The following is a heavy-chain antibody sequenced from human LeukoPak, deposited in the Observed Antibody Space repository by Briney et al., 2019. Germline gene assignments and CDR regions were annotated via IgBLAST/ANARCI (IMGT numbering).Heavy chain of an antibody. Sequence: GGSLRLSCAASGFTFSSYWMSWVRQAPGKGLEWVSTITLSGDTTYTADSVRGRFTISRDNSKNTLYLQMNTLRAEDTAVYYCAKDGDGIQFFDYWGQGTLVTVSS. CDR2: ITLSGDTT. J-gene: IGHJ4*02. D-gene: IGHD5-24*01. CDR3: AKDGDGIQFFDY. CDR1: GFTFSSYW. V-gene: IGHV3-23*01.